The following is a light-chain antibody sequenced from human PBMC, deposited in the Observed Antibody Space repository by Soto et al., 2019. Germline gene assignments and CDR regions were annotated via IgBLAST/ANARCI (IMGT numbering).Light chain of an antibody. CDR2: SNN. CDR1: SSNIGSNT. Sequence: QCVLPQPPSASGTPVERVTISCSGSSSNIGSNTVNWYQQLPGTAPKLLIYSNNQRPSGVPDRFSGSKSGTSASLAISGLQSEDEAAYYCAAWDDSLNGVVFGGGTQLTVL. V-gene: IGLV1-44*01. CDR3: AAWDDSLNGVV. J-gene: IGLJ2*01.